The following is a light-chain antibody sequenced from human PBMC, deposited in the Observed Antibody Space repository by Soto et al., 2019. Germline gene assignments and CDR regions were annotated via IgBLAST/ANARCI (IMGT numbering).Light chain of an antibody. Sequence: IQLTQSPSSLSASVGDRVTITCRASQGISSYLAWYQQKPGKAPKLLIYAASTLQSGFPSRFSGSGSGTDFTLTISSLQPEDVATYYCQQLNSYPPPFGGGTKVEIK. V-gene: IGKV1-9*01. J-gene: IGKJ4*01. CDR2: AAS. CDR1: QGISSY. CDR3: QQLNSYPPP.